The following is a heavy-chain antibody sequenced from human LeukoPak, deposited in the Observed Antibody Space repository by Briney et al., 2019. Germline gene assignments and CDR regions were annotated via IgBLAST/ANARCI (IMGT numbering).Heavy chain of an antibody. Sequence: PGGSLRLSCAASGFTFSSYGMHWVRQAPGKGLEWVAFIRYDGSNKYYADSVKGRFTISRDNSKNTLYLRMNSLRAEDTAVYYCAKDRYYGSGSYSNLFDYWGQGTLVTVSS. D-gene: IGHD3-10*01. CDR2: IRYDGSNK. CDR3: AKDRYYGSGSYSNLFDY. J-gene: IGHJ4*02. V-gene: IGHV3-30*02. CDR1: GFTFSSYG.